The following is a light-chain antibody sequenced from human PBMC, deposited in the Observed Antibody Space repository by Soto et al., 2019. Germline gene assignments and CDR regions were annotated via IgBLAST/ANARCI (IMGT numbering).Light chain of an antibody. V-gene: IGLV2-14*01. CDR3: SSYTSSTTGV. J-gene: IGLJ1*01. CDR2: DVS. Sequence: QSALTQPASVSGSPGQSITISCTGASSDVGGYNYVSWYQQHPGKAPKLMIYDVSNRPSGVSNRFSGSKSGNTASLTISGFQADDEADYYCSSYTSSTTGVFGTGTMVTVL. CDR1: SSDVGGYNY.